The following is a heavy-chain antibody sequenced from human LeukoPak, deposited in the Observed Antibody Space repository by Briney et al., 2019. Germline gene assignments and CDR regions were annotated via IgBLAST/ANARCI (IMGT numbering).Heavy chain of an antibody. Sequence: CSVTDSCMSSGGTFSSYASSWVRQATGQGLEWMGGIIPIFGTANYAQKFKGRVTITADEYKSTVYMELSSLRSEDTAVYYCARGPDWDCSSTSCPGNVDYWGQGTLVTVSS. D-gene: IGHD2-2*01. CDR2: IIPIFGTA. V-gene: IGHV1-69*01. J-gene: IGHJ4*02. CDR3: ARGPDWDCSSTSCPGNVDY. CDR1: GGTFSSYA.